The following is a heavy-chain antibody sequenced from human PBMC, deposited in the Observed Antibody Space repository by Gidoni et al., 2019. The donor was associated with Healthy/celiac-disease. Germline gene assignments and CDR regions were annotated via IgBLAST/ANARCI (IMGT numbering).Heavy chain of an antibody. J-gene: IGHJ4*02. Sequence: EVQLLESGGGLVQPGGSLRLSCAASGFTFSSYAMSWVRQAPGKGVEWVSASSGRGGSTYYADSVKGRFTISRDNSKNTRYLQMNSLRAEDTAVYYCAKDRIAVAGTWGYWGQGTLVTVSS. CDR1: GFTFSSYA. V-gene: IGHV3-23*01. CDR3: AKDRIAVAGTWGY. D-gene: IGHD6-19*01. CDR2: SSGRGGST.